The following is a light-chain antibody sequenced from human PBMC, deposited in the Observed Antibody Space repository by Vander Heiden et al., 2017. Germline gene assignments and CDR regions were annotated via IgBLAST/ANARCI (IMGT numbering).Light chain of an antibody. V-gene: IGKV1-39*01. CDR2: AAS. J-gene: IGKJ2*01. CDR1: QSISNY. Sequence: DIQMTQSPSSLSASVGDRVSITCRASQSISNYLNWYQQKPGKAPKLLIYAASSLQSGVPSRFSGSGSGTDFTLTISMLQPEDFATYFCQQSYDTLYTSGQGTKLEIK. CDR3: QQSYDTLYT.